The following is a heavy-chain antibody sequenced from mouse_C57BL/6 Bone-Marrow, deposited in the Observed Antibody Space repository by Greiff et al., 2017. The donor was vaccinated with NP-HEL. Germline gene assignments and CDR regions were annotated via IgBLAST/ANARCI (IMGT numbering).Heavy chain of an antibody. V-gene: IGHV1-64*01. CDR1: GYTFTSYW. CDR2: IHPNSGST. D-gene: IGHD1-1*01. CDR3: ARRGFITTVVDY. J-gene: IGHJ2*01. Sequence: VQLQQPGAELVKPGASVKLSCKASGYTFTSYWMHWVKQRPGQGLEWIGMIHPNSGSTNYNEKFKSKATLTVDKSSSTAYMQLSSRTSEESAVYYCARRGFITTVVDYWGQGTTLTVSS.